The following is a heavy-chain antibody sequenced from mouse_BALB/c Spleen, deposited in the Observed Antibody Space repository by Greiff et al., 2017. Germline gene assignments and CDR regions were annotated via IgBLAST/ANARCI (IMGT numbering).Heavy chain of an antibody. CDR2: IDPANGNT. CDR1: GFNIKDTY. CDR3: ARIYYDYDDY. J-gene: IGHJ2*01. V-gene: IGHV14-3*02. D-gene: IGHD2-4*01. Sequence: EVQLQHSGAELVKPGASVKLSCTASGFNIKDTYMHWVKQMLEQGLEWIGRIDPANGNTKYDPKFQGKATITADTSSNTAYLQLIIMTSEDTAVYYCARIYYDYDDYWGQGTTLTVSS.